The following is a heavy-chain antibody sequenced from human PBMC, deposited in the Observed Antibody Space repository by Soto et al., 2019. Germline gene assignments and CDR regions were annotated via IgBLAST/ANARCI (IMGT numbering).Heavy chain of an antibody. Sequence: PCWSLKLARAASGETVYQAGMAGVRQATGKGLEWVGRIKSKTDGGTTDYAAPVKGRFTISRDDSKNTLYLQMNSLKTEDTAVYYCTTEGKQPLQPFDYWGQGTLVTVSS. CDR2: IKSKTDGGTT. CDR1: GETVYQAG. CDR3: TTEGKQPLQPFDY. D-gene: IGHD6-13*01. V-gene: IGHV3-15*07. J-gene: IGHJ4*02.